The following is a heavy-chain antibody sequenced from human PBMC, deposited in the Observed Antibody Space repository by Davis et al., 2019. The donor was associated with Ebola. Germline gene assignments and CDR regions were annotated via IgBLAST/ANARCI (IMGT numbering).Heavy chain of an antibody. D-gene: IGHD3-22*01. CDR1: GFTFSSYG. J-gene: IGHJ4*02. CDR3: ARFSGYYPYYFDY. Sequence: GGSLRLSCAASGFTFSSYGMHWVRQAPGKGLEWVAVIWYDGSNKYYADSVKGRFTISRDNAKNSLYLQMNSLRDEDTAVYYCARFSGYYPYYFDYWGQGTLVTVSS. V-gene: IGHV3-33*01. CDR2: IWYDGSNK.